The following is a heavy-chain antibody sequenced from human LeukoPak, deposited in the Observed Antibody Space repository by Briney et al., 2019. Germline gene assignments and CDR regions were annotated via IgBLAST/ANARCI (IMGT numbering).Heavy chain of an antibody. V-gene: IGHV3-66*01. CDR2: IYSGGST. J-gene: IGHJ4*02. D-gene: IGHD4-17*01. Sequence: QPGGSLRLSCAASGFTVSSNYMSWVRQAPGKGLEWVSVIYSGGSTYYADSVKGRFTISRDNSKNTLYLQMNSLRAEDTAVYYCARDQEVRDDYGDYGLGKTTDYWGQGTLVTVSS. CDR3: ARDQEVRDDYGDYGLGKTTDY. CDR1: GFTVSSNY.